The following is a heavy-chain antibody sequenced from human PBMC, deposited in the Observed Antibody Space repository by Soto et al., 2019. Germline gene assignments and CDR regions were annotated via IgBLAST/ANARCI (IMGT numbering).Heavy chain of an antibody. Sequence: EVQLVESGGGLVQPGRSLRLSCVASGFIADDYAMHCVRQAPGKGLEWVSGISSNSATINYADSVQGRFTISRDNAKNARFLQINSLRPEYTALYYCLKDMQWGGMTTIPYFDSWGQGTLVTVSS. CDR2: ISSNSATI. CDR3: LKDMQWGGMTTIPYFDS. CDR1: GFIADDYA. J-gene: IGHJ4*02. V-gene: IGHV3-9*02. D-gene: IGHD4-17*01.